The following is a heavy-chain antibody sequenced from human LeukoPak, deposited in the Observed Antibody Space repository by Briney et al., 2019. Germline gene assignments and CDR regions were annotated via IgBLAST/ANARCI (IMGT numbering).Heavy chain of an antibody. J-gene: IGHJ3*02. CDR3: ASNRGYYYDSTSAFDI. Sequence: SXXLSLTCTVSGGSISGYYWSWVRQPPGKGLEWVGYISYSGSTNYNPSLKSGVTISVDTSKNQFSLKLSSVTAADTAVYYCASNRGYYYDSTSAFDIWGQGTMVTVSS. CDR1: GGSISGYY. V-gene: IGHV4-59*01. CDR2: ISYSGST. D-gene: IGHD3-22*01.